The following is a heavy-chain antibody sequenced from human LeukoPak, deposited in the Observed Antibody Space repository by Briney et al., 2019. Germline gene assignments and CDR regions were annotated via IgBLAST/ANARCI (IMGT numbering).Heavy chain of an antibody. CDR1: GFTFGNYA. V-gene: IGHV3-23*01. Sequence: GGSLRLSCAASGFTFGNYAMGWVRQAPGKGLEWVSAITESGGGTYSADSVKGRFTISRDNSKNTLYLQMNSLRAEDTAVYYCAKDLLRMAVAGYFDYWGQGTLVTVSS. CDR3: AKDLLRMAVAGYFDY. D-gene: IGHD6-19*01. J-gene: IGHJ4*02. CDR2: ITESGGGT.